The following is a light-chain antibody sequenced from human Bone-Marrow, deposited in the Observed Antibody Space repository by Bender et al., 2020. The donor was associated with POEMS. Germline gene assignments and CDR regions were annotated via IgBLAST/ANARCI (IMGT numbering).Light chain of an antibody. V-gene: IGLV3-1*01. J-gene: IGLJ2*01. CDR1: SLGDKY. CDR3: QAWDSNTGV. CDR2: QGN. Sequence: SYELTQPPSVSVSPGQTASITCSGDSLGDKYSSWYQQKPGQSPVLVIYQGNKRPSGIPERFSGSNSGNTATLTISGTQAMDEADYYCQAWDSNTGVFGGGTKLTVL.